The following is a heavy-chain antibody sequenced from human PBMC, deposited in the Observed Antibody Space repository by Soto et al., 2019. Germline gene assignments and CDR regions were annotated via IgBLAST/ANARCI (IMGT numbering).Heavy chain of an antibody. D-gene: IGHD3-10*01. CDR3: ARPRHYGSASSVPPREYAMDV. Sequence: SETLSLTCTVSGGSISSNNYYWGWIRQPPGKGLEWIGSIYYSGSTYYNPSLKSRVTISADTSKNQFFLTLSSVTAADTAVYYCARPRHYGSASSVPPREYAMDVWGQGTTVT. V-gene: IGHV4-39*01. CDR2: IYYSGST. J-gene: IGHJ6*02. CDR1: GGSISSNNYY.